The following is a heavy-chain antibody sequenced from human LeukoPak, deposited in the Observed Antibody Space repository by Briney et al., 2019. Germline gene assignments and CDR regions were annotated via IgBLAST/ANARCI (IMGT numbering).Heavy chain of an antibody. Sequence: SETLSLTCTVSGGSISSSTYYWGWIPQPPGKGLEWIGSIYYSGSTYYNPSLKSRVTISVDTSKNQFSLKLSSVTAADTAVYYCARNQVHYFDYWGQGTLVTVSS. CDR3: ARNQVHYFDY. CDR1: GGSISSSTYY. D-gene: IGHD1-14*01. V-gene: IGHV4-39*07. J-gene: IGHJ4*02. CDR2: IYYSGST.